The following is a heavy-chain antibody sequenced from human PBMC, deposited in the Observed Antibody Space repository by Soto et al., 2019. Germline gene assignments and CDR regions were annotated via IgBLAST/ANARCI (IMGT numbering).Heavy chain of an antibody. CDR2: ISGSPGST. J-gene: IGHJ4*02. Sequence: EVQLLESGGGLVQPGGSLRLSCAASGFTLSSYAMTWVRQAPGKGLEWVSSISGSPGSTYYADSVKGRFTISRDNYKRMLYVETNFLGAEDTAADFWAKNGFGSGWSLVYLDYWGQGTLVAVSS. CDR3: AKNGFGSGWSLVYLDY. D-gene: IGHD6-19*01. CDR1: GFTLSSYA. V-gene: IGHV3-23*01.